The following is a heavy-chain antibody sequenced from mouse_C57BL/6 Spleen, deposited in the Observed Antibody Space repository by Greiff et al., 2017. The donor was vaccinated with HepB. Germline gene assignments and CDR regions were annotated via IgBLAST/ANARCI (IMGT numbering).Heavy chain of an antibody. D-gene: IGHD1-1*01. CDR3: ARSSSPWYFDV. CDR2: IYPGSGNT. CDR1: GYSFTSYY. V-gene: IGHV1-66*01. Sequence: QVQLQQSGPELVKPGASVKISCKASGYSFTSYYIHWVKQRPGQGLEWIGWIYPGSGNTKYNEKFKGKATLTADTSSSTAYMQLSSLTSEDSAVYYCARSSSPWYFDVWGTGTTVTVSS. J-gene: IGHJ1*03.